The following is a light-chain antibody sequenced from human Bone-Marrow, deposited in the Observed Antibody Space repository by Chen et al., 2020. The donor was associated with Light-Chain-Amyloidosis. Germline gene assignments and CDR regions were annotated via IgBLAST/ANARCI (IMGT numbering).Light chain of an antibody. Sequence: SHELTQPPSVSVSPGQTARITCSGDDLPTKYAYWYQQKPGQAPVLVIHRDTERPSGISERFSGSSSGTTATLTISGVLAEDEADYHCQSADSSGTYEVIFGGGTKLTVL. CDR1: DLPTKY. CDR3: QSADSSGTYEVI. J-gene: IGLJ2*01. V-gene: IGLV3-25*03. CDR2: RDT.